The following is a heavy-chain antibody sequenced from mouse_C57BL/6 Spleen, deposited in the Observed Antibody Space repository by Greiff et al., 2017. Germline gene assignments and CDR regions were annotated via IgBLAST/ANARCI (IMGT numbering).Heavy chain of an antibody. CDR1: GYTFTSYW. CDR3: ARGGMEYDGYYEGYFDV. V-gene: IGHV1-64*01. J-gene: IGHJ1*03. Sequence: QVQLQQPGAELVKPGASVKLSCKASGYTFTSYWMHWVKQRPGQGLEWIGMIHPNSGSTNYNEKFKSKATLTVDKSSSTAYMQLSSLTSEDSAVYYCARGGMEYDGYYEGYFDVWGTGTTVTVSS. D-gene: IGHD2-3*01. CDR2: IHPNSGST.